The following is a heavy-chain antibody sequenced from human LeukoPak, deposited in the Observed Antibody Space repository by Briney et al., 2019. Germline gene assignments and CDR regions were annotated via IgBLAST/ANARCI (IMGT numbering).Heavy chain of an antibody. CDR2: INPNNGGT. CDR1: GYTFTAYY. CDR3: AREGGFGELS. V-gene: IGHV1-2*02. D-gene: IGHD3-10*01. J-gene: IGHJ4*02. Sequence: ASVKLSCKTSGYTFTAYYTLWVRQAPGQGPEWIGWINPNNGGTNNAQKFQGRVTMTRDTSISAAYMELSRLRSDDTAVYYCAREGGFGELSWGQGTLVTVSS.